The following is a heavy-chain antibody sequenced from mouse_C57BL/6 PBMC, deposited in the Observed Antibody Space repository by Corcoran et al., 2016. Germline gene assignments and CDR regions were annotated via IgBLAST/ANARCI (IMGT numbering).Heavy chain of an antibody. D-gene: IGHD3-2*02. CDR1: GYTFTTYG. CDR2: INTYSGVP. J-gene: IGHJ2*01. V-gene: IGHV9-3*01. Sequence: QIQLVQSGPELKKPGETVKISCKASGYTFTTYGMSWVKQAPGKGLKWMGWINTYSGVPTYADDFKGRFAFSLETSASTAYLQINNLKNEDTATYFSARIETAQATDYFDYWGQGTTLTVSS. CDR3: ARIETAQATDYFDY.